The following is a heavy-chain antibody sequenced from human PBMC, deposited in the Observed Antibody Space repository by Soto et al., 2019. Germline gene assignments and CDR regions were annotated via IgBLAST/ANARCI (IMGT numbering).Heavy chain of an antibody. Sequence: GGSLRLSCAASGFTFSNAWMNWVRQAPGKGLEWVGRIKSKTDGGTTNYAAPVKGRFTISRDDSKNTLYLQMNSLKTADTAVYYCTTDRPSIVVVPAAMAAYYYYGMDVWGQGTTVTVSS. D-gene: IGHD2-2*01. V-gene: IGHV3-15*07. CDR3: TTDRPSIVVVPAAMAAYYYYGMDV. CDR2: IKSKTDGGTT. CDR1: GFTFSNAW. J-gene: IGHJ6*02.